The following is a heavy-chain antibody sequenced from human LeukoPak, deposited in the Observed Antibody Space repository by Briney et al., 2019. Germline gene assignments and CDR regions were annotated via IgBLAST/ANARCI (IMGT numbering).Heavy chain of an antibody. J-gene: IGHJ3*02. Sequence: SETLSLTCAVYGGSFSGYYWSWIRQPPGKGLEWIGSIYHSGSTYYNPSLKSRVTISVDTSKNQFSLKLSSVTAADTAVYYCARSVNGDAFDIWGQGTMVTVSS. V-gene: IGHV4-34*01. CDR3: ARSVNGDAFDI. D-gene: IGHD4-17*01. CDR2: IYHSGST. CDR1: GGSFSGYY.